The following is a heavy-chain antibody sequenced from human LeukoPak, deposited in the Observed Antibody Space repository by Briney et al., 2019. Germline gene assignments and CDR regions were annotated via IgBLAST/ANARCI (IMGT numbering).Heavy chain of an antibody. D-gene: IGHD4-17*01. CDR2: ISAGSRTI. V-gene: IGHV3-21*01. Sequence: GGSLRLSCAASDFTFSTYTMNWVRQAPGKGLDWVSCISAGSRTIYYADSVKGRFTISRDNAKKLLFLQMNSLRAEDTAIYYCAKAPPGVTTGTAFDSWGQGTMVTASS. CDR1: DFTFSTYT. J-gene: IGHJ3*02. CDR3: AKAPPGVTTGTAFDS.